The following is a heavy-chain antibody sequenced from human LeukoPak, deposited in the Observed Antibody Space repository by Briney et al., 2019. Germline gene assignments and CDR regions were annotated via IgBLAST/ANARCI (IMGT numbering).Heavy chain of an antibody. CDR3: AIPPLSGTGSSRPLAEMDV. Sequence: GGSLRLSCAASGFSFSSYSMNWVRQAPGKGLEWVSYISHTGSTMSYADSVKGRFTISRDNTRNSLYLQMNSLRAEDTAMYYCAIPPLSGTGSSRPLAEMDVWGQGTTVTVSS. D-gene: IGHD3-10*01. V-gene: IGHV3-48*04. J-gene: IGHJ6*02. CDR1: GFSFSSYS. CDR2: ISHTGSTM.